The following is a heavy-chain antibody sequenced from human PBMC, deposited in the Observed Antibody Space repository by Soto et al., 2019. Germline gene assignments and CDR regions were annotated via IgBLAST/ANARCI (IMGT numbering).Heavy chain of an antibody. J-gene: IGHJ3*02. CDR3: VRVGSSGWYDAFDN. V-gene: IGHV1-46*03. Sequence: QVQLVQSGAEVKKPGASVKVSCKASGYTFTNYYLHWVRQAPGQGLEWMGVMQPSGDSTTFALKFQGRVTMTSDTSTSTVPMVLRSVRSEDAGVYYCVRVGSSGWYDAFDNWGQGTMVTVSS. D-gene: IGHD6-19*01. CDR1: GYTFTNYY. CDR2: MQPSGDST.